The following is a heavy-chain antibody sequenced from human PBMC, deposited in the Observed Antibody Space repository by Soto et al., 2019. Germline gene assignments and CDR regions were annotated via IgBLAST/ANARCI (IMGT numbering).Heavy chain of an antibody. Sequence: AGGSLRLSCAASGFTFSSYAMSWVRQAPGKGLEWVSAISGSGGSTYYADSVKGRFTISRDNSKNTLYLQMNSLRAEDTAVYYCAKDDIVVVVAATPIDSWGQGTLVTVSS. V-gene: IGHV3-23*01. D-gene: IGHD2-15*01. CDR3: AKDDIVVVVAATPIDS. CDR2: ISGSGGST. J-gene: IGHJ4*02. CDR1: GFTFSSYA.